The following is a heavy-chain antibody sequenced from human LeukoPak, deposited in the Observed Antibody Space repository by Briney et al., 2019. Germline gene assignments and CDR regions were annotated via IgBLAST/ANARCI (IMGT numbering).Heavy chain of an antibody. Sequence: GGSLRLSCAASGFTSSSYWMHWVRQAPGKGLVWVSRINSDESSTTYADSVKGRFTISRDNAKNTLYLQMNTLRAEDTAVYYCARKGVTGYPFDIWGQGTMVTVSS. CDR3: ARKGVTGYPFDI. D-gene: IGHD6-13*01. J-gene: IGHJ3*02. CDR1: GFTSSSYW. V-gene: IGHV3-74*01. CDR2: INSDESST.